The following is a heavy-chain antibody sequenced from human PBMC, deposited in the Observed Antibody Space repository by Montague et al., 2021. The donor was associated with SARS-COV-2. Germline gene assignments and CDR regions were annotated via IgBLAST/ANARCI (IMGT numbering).Heavy chain of an antibody. CDR1: GFTFSSYD. CDR2: IGTAGDT. J-gene: IGHJ5*02. CDR3: ARGSRGFRGYSYGYGLGWFDP. D-gene: IGHD5-18*01. Sequence: SLRLSCAASGFTFSSYDMHWVRQATGKGLEWVSAIGTAGDTYNPGSVKGRFTISRENAKNSLYLQMNSLRAGDTAVYYCARGSRGFRGYSYGYGLGWFDPWGQGTLVTVSS. V-gene: IGHV3-13*04.